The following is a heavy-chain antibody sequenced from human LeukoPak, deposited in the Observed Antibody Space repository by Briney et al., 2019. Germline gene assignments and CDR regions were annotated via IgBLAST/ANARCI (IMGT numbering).Heavy chain of an antibody. CDR2: IYYSGST. V-gene: IGHV4-59*01. Sequence: AETLSLTCTVSGGSISSYYWSWIRQPPGKGLEWIGYIYYSGSTNYNPCLKSLVTISVDTSKNLFSQKLSSVTAADTAVYYCARDRHDILTGYYLDYWGQGTPVTVSS. D-gene: IGHD3-9*01. CDR3: ARDRHDILTGYYLDY. CDR1: GGSISSYY. J-gene: IGHJ4*02.